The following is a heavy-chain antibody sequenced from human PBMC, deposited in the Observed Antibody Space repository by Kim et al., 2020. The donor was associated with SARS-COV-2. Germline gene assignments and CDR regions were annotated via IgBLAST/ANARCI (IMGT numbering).Heavy chain of an antibody. CDR3: SSYGYDFRGRDYYYYGMDV. CDR1: GYTFTSYA. J-gene: IGHJ6*02. V-gene: IGHV1-3*01. D-gene: IGHD5-12*01. Sequence: ASVKVSCKASGYTFTSYAMHWVRQAPGQRLEWMGWINAGNGNTKYSQKFQGRVTITRDTSASTAYMELSSLRSEDTAVYYCSSYGYDFRGRDYYYYGMDVWGQGTTVTVSS. CDR2: INAGNGNT.